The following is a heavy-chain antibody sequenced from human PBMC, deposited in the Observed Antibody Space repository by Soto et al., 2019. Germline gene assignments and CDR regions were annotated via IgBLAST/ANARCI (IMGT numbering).Heavy chain of an antibody. J-gene: IGHJ4*02. CDR3: AKDYFYDSGGYYGPFDY. Sequence: GGSLRLSCAASGFTFSSYWMIWVRQAPGKGLEWVAVKSFDGSNTHYADSVNGRFLISRDNFKEILYLQMNSLRPEDTAVYFCAKDYFYDSGGYYGPFDYWGQGTLVTVSS. CDR1: GFTFSSYW. CDR2: KSFDGSNT. D-gene: IGHD3-22*01. V-gene: IGHV3-30*18.